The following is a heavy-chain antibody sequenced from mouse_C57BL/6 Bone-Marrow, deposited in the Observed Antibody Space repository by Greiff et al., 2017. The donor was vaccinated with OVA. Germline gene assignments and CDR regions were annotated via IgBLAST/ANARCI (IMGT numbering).Heavy chain of an antibody. CDR2: ISGGGGNT. CDR3: ARQYGYYPFAY. J-gene: IGHJ3*01. V-gene: IGHV5-9*01. Sequence: LVESGGGLVKPGGSLKLSCAASGFNFRSYTMSWGCQTPEKRLEWVATISGGGGNTYYPDSVKGRFTISRDNAKNTLYLQMSSLRSEDTALYYCARQYGYYPFAYWGQGTLVTVSA. D-gene: IGHD2-3*01. CDR1: GFNFRSYT.